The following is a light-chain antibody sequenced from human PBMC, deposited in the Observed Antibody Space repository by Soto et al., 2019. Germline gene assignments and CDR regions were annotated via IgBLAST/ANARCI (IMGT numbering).Light chain of an antibody. J-gene: IGKJ4*01. CDR1: QSSSSY. Sequence: DIQMTQSPSSLSASVGERVTITCRASQSSSSYLHWYQQKPGKAPKLLIYAASSLQSGVPSRFSGSGSGTDFTLTISSLQPEDFATYYCQRSFSTPLTFGGGTKVEIK. CDR3: QRSFSTPLT. V-gene: IGKV1-39*01. CDR2: AAS.